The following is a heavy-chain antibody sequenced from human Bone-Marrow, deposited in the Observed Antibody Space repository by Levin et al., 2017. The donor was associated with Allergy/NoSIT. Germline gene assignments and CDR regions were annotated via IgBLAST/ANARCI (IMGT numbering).Heavy chain of an antibody. V-gene: IGHV3-11*01. Sequence: AGGSLRLSCAASGFTFSDYYLAWIRQAPGKGLQWVAYITTSGSTIHYSDSVKGRFTISRDNTKNSLYLQMNSLRAEDTAVYFCARQRGRQLWLPPDFWGQGTLVTVSS. CDR3: ARQRGRQLWLPPDF. J-gene: IGHJ4*02. CDR1: GFTFSDYY. D-gene: IGHD5-18*01. CDR2: ITTSGSTI.